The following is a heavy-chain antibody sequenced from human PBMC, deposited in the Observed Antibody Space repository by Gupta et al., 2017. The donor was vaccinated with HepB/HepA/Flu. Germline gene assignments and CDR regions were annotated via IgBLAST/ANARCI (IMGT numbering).Heavy chain of an antibody. CDR2: MNPNSGNT. CDR1: GYTFTSYD. CDR3: AREWGGTYCSSTSCYYYYYYMDV. D-gene: IGHD2-2*01. J-gene: IGHJ6*03. Sequence: QVQLVQSGAEVKKPGASVKVSCKASGYTFTSYDINWVRQATGQGLEWMGWMNPNSGNTGYAQKFQGRVTITRNTSISTAYMELSSLRSEDTAVYYCAREWGGTYCSSTSCYYYYYYMDVWGKGTTVTVSS. V-gene: IGHV1-8*03.